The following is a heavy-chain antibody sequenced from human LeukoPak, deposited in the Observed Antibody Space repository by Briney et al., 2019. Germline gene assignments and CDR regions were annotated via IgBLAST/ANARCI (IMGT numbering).Heavy chain of an antibody. CDR3: ARGARRGHSRSWVVPAAIGYGMDV. V-gene: IGHV4-59*12. CDR2: IYYSGST. J-gene: IGHJ6*02. Sequence: SETLSLTCTVSGGSISSYYWSWIRQPPGKGLEWIGYIYYSGSTNYNPSLKSRVTISVDTSKNQFSLKLSSVTAADTAVYYCARGARRGHSRSWVVPAAIGYGMDVWGQGTTVTVSS. D-gene: IGHD2-2*02. CDR1: GGSISSYY.